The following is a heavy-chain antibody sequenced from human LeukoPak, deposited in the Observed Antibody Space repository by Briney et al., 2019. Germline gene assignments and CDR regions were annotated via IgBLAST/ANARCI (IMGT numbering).Heavy chain of an antibody. CDR2: IYHSGST. J-gene: IGHJ5*02. CDR1: GFTFSSYW. CDR3: AIVAGFRWFDP. V-gene: IGHV4-4*02. Sequence: GSLRLSCAASGFTFSSYWMSWVRQPPGKGLEWIGEIYHSGSTNYNPSLKSRVTISVDESKNQFSLKLSSVTAADTAVYYCAIVAGFRWFDPWGQGTLVTVSS. D-gene: IGHD6-19*01.